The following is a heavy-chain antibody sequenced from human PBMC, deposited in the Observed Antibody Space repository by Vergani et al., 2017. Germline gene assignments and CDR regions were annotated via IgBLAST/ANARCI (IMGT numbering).Heavy chain of an antibody. Sequence: QLQLQESGPGLVKPPGTLSLSCTVSGGSVRTSIGYYWTWIRQPAGKTLEWIGEIFSSGTTNYNPSFKNRVTMSVDTSKNQFSLKLNSVTAADTAVYYCARGSRAEGGSGPDKWGQGTLVTVSS. J-gene: IGHJ4*02. CDR3: ARGSRAEGGSGPDK. V-gene: IGHV4-61*10. D-gene: IGHD6-13*01. CDR2: IFSSGTT. CDR1: GGSVRTSIGYY.